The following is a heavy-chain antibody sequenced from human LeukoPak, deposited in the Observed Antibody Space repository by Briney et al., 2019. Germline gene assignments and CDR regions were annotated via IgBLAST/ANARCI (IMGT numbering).Heavy chain of an antibody. J-gene: IGHJ4*02. CDR1: GGSFSGYY. CDR3: ARAYSSGWAD. V-gene: IGHV4-34*01. D-gene: IGHD6-19*01. Sequence: SETLSLTCAVYGGSFSGYYWSWIRQPPGKGLEWIGEINHSGSTNYNPSLKSRVTISVDTSKNQFSLKLSSVTAADTAVYYCARAYSSGWADWGQGTLVTVSS. CDR2: INHSGST.